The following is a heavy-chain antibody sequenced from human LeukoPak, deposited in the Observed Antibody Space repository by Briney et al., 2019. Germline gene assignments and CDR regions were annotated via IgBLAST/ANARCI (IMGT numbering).Heavy chain of an antibody. CDR3: ATKRPVITIFGVVWRLFDY. V-gene: IGHV1-24*01. D-gene: IGHD3-3*01. J-gene: IGHJ4*02. Sequence: ASVKVSCNVSGDTLTELSMHWVRQAPGKGLEWMGGYDPEAGETVYAQKFQGRVTMTEDTSTETAYMELSSLRSEDTAVYYCATKRPVITIFGVVWRLFDYWGQGILVTVSS. CDR2: YDPEAGET. CDR1: GDTLTELS.